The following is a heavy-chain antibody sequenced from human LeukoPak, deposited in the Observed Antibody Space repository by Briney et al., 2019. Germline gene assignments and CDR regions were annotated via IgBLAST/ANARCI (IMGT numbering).Heavy chain of an antibody. CDR3: ARLGGGHNSLFDY. J-gene: IGHJ4*02. V-gene: IGHV4-39*01. D-gene: IGHD2-15*01. Sequence: PSETLSLTCTVSGGSISSSSYYWGWIRQPPGKGLEWIGSIYYSGSTYYNPSLKSRVTISVDTSKNQFSLKLNSVTAADTAVCYCARLGGGHNSLFDYWGQGTLVTVSS. CDR1: GGSISSSSYY. CDR2: IYYSGST.